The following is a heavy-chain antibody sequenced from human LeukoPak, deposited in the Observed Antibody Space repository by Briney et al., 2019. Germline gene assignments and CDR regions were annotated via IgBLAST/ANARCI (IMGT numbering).Heavy chain of an antibody. D-gene: IGHD3-3*01. Sequence: SETLSLTCAVYGGSFSGNYWNWIRQSPGKGLEWIGEINHSGSTNYNPSLKSRVRMSVDTSKNQFSLKLSSATAADTAVYYCARGRGATILGVVITRNYYIDVWGKGTTVSVTS. V-gene: IGHV4-34*01. CDR1: GGSFSGNY. CDR2: INHSGST. J-gene: IGHJ6*03. CDR3: ARGRGATILGVVITRNYYIDV.